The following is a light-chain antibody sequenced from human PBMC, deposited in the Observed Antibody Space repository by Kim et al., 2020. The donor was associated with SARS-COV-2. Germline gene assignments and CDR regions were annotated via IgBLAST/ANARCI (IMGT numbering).Light chain of an antibody. CDR3: QQYYSTPLT. J-gene: IGKJ4*01. V-gene: IGKV4-1*01. CDR1: QSVLYSSNNKNY. Sequence: GTINCKSSQSVLYSSNNKNYLAWYQQKPVQPPKLLIYWASTRESGVPDRFSGSGSGTDFTLTISSLQAEDVAVYYCQQYYSTPLTFGGGTKVDIK. CDR2: WAS.